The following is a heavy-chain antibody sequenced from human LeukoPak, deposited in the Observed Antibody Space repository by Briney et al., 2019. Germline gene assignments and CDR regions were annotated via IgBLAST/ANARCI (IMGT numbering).Heavy chain of an antibody. CDR2: TVGGGSPNT. Sequence: GGSLTLSCAVSGFYFANYAMSWVRQLPGKGREWVSATVGGGSPNTYHAASVRGRFTISRDNSKSTLSLQMNSLRAEDTAIYYCATYRQVLLPFESWGQGTLVTVSS. J-gene: IGHJ4*02. CDR3: ATYRQVLLPFES. CDR1: GFYFANYA. V-gene: IGHV3-23*01. D-gene: IGHD2-8*02.